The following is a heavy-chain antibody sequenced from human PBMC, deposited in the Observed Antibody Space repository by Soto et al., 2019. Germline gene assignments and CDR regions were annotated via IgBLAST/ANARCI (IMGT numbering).Heavy chain of an antibody. V-gene: IGHV1-2*02. CDR2: ISPNSGGT. J-gene: IGHJ4*02. Sequence: ASVKVSCKASGYTFTGYYIHWVRQAPGQGPEWMGEISPNSGGTKYAQRFQGRVTMTRDTSITTVYMELSNLSPDDTAVYYCGKGRSGDVGVFYWGQGTLVTVSS. D-gene: IGHD1-26*01. CDR3: GKGRSGDVGVFY. CDR1: GYTFTGYY.